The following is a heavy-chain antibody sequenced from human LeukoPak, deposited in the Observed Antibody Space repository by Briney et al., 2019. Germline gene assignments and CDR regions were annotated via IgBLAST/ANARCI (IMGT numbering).Heavy chain of an antibody. D-gene: IGHD3-10*01. CDR2: ISSSSSFI. J-gene: IGHJ4*02. V-gene: IGHV3-21*01. Sequence: GGSLRLSCAVSGFTFSNYGMNWVRQAPGKGLGWVASISSSSSFIFYTDSLKGRLSISRDNAKNSLYLQMNSLRVENTAVYYCASLWFGESPSPFGFWGQGTLVTVSS. CDR1: GFTFSNYG. CDR3: ASLWFGESPSPFGF.